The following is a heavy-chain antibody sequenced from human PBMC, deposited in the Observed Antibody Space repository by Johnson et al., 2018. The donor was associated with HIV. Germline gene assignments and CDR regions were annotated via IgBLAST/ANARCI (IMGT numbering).Heavy chain of an antibody. CDR2: ISSDGSNK. CDR1: GFTFSSYA. J-gene: IGHJ3*02. Sequence: QVQLVESGGGVVQPGRSLRLSCAASGFTFSSYAMHWVRQAPGKGLEWVAVISSDGSNKYYADSVKGRFTISRDNSKNTLYLQMNSLRAEDTAVYYCARYRGGYYYDSSGADAFDIWGQGTMVTVSS. CDR3: ARYRGGYYYDSSGADAFDI. D-gene: IGHD3-22*01. V-gene: IGHV3-30-3*01.